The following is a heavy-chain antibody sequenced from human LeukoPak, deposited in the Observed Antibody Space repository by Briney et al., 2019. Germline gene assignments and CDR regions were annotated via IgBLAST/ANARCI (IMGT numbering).Heavy chain of an antibody. CDR1: GYTFTSYY. CDR2: INPSGGST. CDR3: ARDGGGDYFDY. Sequence: ASVKVSCKPSGYTFTSYYMHWVRQAPGQGLEWMGIINPSGGSTSYAQKFQGRVTMTRDTSTSTVYMELSSLRSEDTAVYYYARDGGGDYFDYWGQGTLVTVSS. D-gene: IGHD3-16*01. J-gene: IGHJ4*02. V-gene: IGHV1-46*01.